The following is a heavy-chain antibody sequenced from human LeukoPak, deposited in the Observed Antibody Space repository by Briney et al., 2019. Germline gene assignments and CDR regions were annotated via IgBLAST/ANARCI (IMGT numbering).Heavy chain of an antibody. CDR1: GFTFSSYG. CDR3: AKGGSSYAEYFQH. V-gene: IGHV3-30*18. D-gene: IGHD1-26*01. CDR2: ISYDGSNK. Sequence: RSGGSLRLSCAASGFTFSSYGMHWVRQAPGKGLEWVAVISYDGSNKYYADSVKGRFTISRDNSKNTLYLQMNSLRAEDTAVYCCAKGGSSYAEYFQHWGQGTLVTVSS. J-gene: IGHJ1*01.